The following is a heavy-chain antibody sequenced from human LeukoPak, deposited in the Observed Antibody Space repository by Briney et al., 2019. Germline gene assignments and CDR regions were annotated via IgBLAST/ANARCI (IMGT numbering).Heavy chain of an antibody. CDR3: ARGVYIAAAQYGY. Sequence: SETLSLTCSVSGGSISSHYWTWMRQSAGKGLEWIGYIYYSGTINYNPSLKSRVTISVDTSKNQFSLKLSSVTAADTAVYYCARGVYIAAAQYGYWGQGTLVTVSS. CDR2: IYYSGTI. V-gene: IGHV4-59*11. CDR1: GGSISSHY. J-gene: IGHJ4*02. D-gene: IGHD6-13*01.